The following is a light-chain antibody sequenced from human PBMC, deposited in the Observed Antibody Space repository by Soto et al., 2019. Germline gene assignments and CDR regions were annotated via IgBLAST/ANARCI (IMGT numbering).Light chain of an antibody. Sequence: QSALTQPRSVSGSPGQSVSISCTGTSSDVGGYNYVSWYQQHPGKAPKVMIYDVSKRPSGVPDRFSGSKSGNTASLTISGLQSEDGADYYCCSYAGRYTYVFGTGTKLTVL. CDR2: DVS. J-gene: IGLJ1*01. CDR3: CSYAGRYTYV. V-gene: IGLV2-11*01. CDR1: SSDVGGYNY.